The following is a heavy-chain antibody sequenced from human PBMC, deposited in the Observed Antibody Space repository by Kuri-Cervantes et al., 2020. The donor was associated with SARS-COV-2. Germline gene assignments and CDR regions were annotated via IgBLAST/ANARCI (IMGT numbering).Heavy chain of an antibody. CDR3: ARGVGSPRRRSSYGYRPYNWFDP. Sequence: SETLSLTCAVSGYSISSGYYWGWIRQPPGKGLEWIGSIYHSGSTNYNPSLKSRVTISVDTSRNQFSLKMRSVTAADTAVYYCARGVGSPRRRSSYGYRPYNWFDPWGREPWSPSPQ. CDR2: IYHSGST. CDR1: GYSISSGYY. V-gene: IGHV4-38-2*01. D-gene: IGHD5-18*01. J-gene: IGHJ5*02.